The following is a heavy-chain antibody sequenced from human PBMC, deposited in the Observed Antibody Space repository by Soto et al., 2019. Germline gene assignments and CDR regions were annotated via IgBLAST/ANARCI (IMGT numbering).Heavy chain of an antibody. CDR2: ITGSGGST. CDR1: GFPFSNYN. J-gene: IGHJ4*02. Sequence: GGSLRLSCVASGFPFSNYNMNWVRQAPGKGLEWVSGITGSGGSTFYADSVKGRFTISRDNSKNTLYLQMNSLRAEDTAVYYCAKVDYDILAGYSNPYYFDYWGQGTLVTVSS. V-gene: IGHV3-23*01. D-gene: IGHD3-9*01. CDR3: AKVDYDILAGYSNPYYFDY.